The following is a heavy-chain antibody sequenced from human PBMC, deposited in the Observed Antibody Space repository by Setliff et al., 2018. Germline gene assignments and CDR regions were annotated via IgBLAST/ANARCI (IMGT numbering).Heavy chain of an antibody. J-gene: IGHJ6*03. Sequence: ASVKVSCKSSGYTFTTYDINWVRQAPGQGLEWMGWMNPNSGNRGYAQKFQGRVTMTRNTSISTAYMELSSLRSEDTAVYYCARSYQGVDDFWSGYFQTDYYYYMDVWGKGTTVTVSS. CDR3: ARSYQGVDDFWSGYFQTDYYYYMDV. CDR2: MNPNSGNR. D-gene: IGHD3-3*01. CDR1: GYTFTTYD. V-gene: IGHV1-8*02.